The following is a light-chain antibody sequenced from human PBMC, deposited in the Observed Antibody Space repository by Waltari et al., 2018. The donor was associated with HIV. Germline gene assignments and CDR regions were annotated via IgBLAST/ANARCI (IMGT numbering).Light chain of an antibody. CDR1: DSAFALYNF. V-gene: IGLV2-14*03. Sequence: SAVTQPASVSGLPGQSITISCTGDDSAFALYNFFSWYQQHPGKLPRLIVYDVDSRAFGISARFSGSKSGHTASLNVSGLRAEDEADYYCASFTDDNTLLFGGGTKVTVL. J-gene: IGLJ3*02. CDR2: DVD. CDR3: ASFTDDNTLL.